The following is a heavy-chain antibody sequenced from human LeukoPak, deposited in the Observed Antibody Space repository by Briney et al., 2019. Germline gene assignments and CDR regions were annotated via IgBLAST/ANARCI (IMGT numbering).Heavy chain of an antibody. CDR2: FDPEDGET. CDR3: ATGRQWLPTDY. Sequence: GASVKVSCKVSGYTLTELSMHWVRQAPGKGLEWMGGFDPEDGETIYAQKFQGRATMTEDTSTDTACMELSSLRSGDTAVYYCATGRQWLPTDYWGQGTLVTVSS. V-gene: IGHV1-24*01. D-gene: IGHD6-19*01. CDR1: GYTLTELS. J-gene: IGHJ4*02.